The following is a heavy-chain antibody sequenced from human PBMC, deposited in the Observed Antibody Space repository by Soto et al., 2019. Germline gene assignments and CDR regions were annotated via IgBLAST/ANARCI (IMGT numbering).Heavy chain of an antibody. D-gene: IGHD6-19*01. J-gene: IGHJ4*02. Sequence: EVQLLESGGGLVQPGESLRLSCAASGFTFSSYAMSWVRQAPGKGLEWVSSISGSGGSTFYVDSVKGRFTTSRDNSKSTVYLQMNSLRAEDTAVYYCAKAPQWLDTYYFDYWGQGTLVTVSS. CDR1: GFTFSSYA. CDR3: AKAPQWLDTYYFDY. CDR2: ISGSGGST. V-gene: IGHV3-23*01.